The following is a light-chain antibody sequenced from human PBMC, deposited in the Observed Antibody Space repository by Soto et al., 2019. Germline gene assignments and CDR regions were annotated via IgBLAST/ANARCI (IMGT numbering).Light chain of an antibody. V-gene: IGLV2-14*01. CDR3: SSYTSSSIVV. J-gene: IGLJ2*01. Sequence: QSVLTQPASVSGSPGQSITISCTGTSSDVGGYNYVSWYQQHPGKAPKLMNYEVSNRPSGVSNRFSGSKSGNTASLTISGLQAEDEADYYCSSYTSSSIVVFGGGTKLTVL. CDR1: SSDVGGYNY. CDR2: EVS.